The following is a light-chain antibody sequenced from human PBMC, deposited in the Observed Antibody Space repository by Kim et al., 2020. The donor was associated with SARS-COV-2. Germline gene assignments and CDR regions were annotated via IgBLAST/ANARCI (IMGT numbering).Light chain of an antibody. CDR2: RAS. Sequence: DIQMTQSPSTLSASVGDRVTITCRATQSINSWLAWYQQKSGKAPKLLIHRASTLESGVPSRFSGSGSGTEFTLTISSLQTDDFATYYCQQYNRSPGLTFGGGTKVDIK. J-gene: IGKJ4*01. CDR3: QQYNRSPGLT. V-gene: IGKV1-5*03. CDR1: QSINSW.